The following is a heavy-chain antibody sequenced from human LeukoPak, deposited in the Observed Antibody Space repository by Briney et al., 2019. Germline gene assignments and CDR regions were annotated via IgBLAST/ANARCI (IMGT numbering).Heavy chain of an antibody. D-gene: IGHD6-19*01. J-gene: IGHJ4*02. CDR2: ISYDGSNK. CDR1: GFTFNSYV. V-gene: IGHV3-30-3*01. CDR3: ARPAVAGLRAGGYDY. Sequence: GGSLRLSCAASGFTFNSYVMHWVRQAPGKGLEWVSVISYDGSNKYYADSVKGRFTISRDNSKNTLYLQMNSLRVEDTAVYYCARPAVAGLRAGGYDYWGQGTLVTVSS.